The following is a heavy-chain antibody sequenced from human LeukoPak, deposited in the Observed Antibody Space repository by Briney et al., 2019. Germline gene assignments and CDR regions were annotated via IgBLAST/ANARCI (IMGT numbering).Heavy chain of an antibody. J-gene: IGHJ4*02. D-gene: IGHD3-22*01. CDR2: INTNTGNP. CDR1: GYTFTSYA. Sequence: ASVKVSCRASGYTFTSYAMNWVRQAPGQGLEWMGWINTNTGNPTYAQGFTGRFVFSLDTSVSAAYLRISSLKAEDTAVYYCARDPHDSSGYSLLFDYWGQGTLVTVSS. CDR3: ARDPHDSSGYSLLFDY. V-gene: IGHV7-4-1*02.